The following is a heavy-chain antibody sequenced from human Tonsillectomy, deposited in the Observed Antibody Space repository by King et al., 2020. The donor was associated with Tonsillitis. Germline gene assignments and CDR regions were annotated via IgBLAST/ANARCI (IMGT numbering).Heavy chain of an antibody. Sequence: VQLVESGGGVVQPGRSLRLSCAASGFTFSSYGMHWVRQAPGKGLEWVAVIWYDGSNKYYADSVKGRFTISRDNSKNTLYLQMNSLRAEDTAVYYCARGGVGATKNMVYFDYWGQGTLVTVSS. CDR3: ARGGVGATKNMVYFDY. J-gene: IGHJ4*02. D-gene: IGHD1-26*01. V-gene: IGHV3-33*01. CDR1: GFTFSSYG. CDR2: IWYDGSNK.